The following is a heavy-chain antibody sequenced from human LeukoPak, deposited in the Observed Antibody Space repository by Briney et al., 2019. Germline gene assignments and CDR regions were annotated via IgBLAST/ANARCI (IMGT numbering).Heavy chain of an antibody. V-gene: IGHV3-9*01. CDR3: AQDWLD. CDR1: GFTFDDYA. D-gene: IGHD3-9*01. Sequence: GRSLRLSCAASGFTFDDYAMHWVRQAPGKGLEWVSGISWNSGSIGYADSVKGRFTISRDNAKNSLYLQMNSLRAEDTALYYCAQDWLDWGQGTLVTVSS. J-gene: IGHJ4*02. CDR2: ISWNSGSI.